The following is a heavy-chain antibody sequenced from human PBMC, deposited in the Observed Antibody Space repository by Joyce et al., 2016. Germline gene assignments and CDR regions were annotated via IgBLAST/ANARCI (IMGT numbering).Heavy chain of an antibody. CDR3: ATVDYYYGSGTPRDYYYYMDV. V-gene: IGHV1-69-2*01. Sequence: EVQLVQSGAEVKKPGATVKISCKVSGYTFTDYYMHWVQQAPGKGLEWVGRVDPEEGETLYAEKFQGRVTITAGTSTDTAYMELSSLRSEDTAVYYCATVDYYYGSGTPRDYYYYMDVWGKGTTVTVSS. CDR2: VDPEEGET. J-gene: IGHJ6*03. D-gene: IGHD3-10*01. CDR1: GYTFTDYY.